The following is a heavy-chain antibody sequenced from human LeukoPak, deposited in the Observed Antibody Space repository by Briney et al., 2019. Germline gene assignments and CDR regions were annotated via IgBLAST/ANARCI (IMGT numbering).Heavy chain of an antibody. Sequence: GGSLRLSCAASGFTFSSCGMHWVRQAPGKGLEWVAVISYDGSNEYYADSVKGRFTISRDNSKNTLYLQMNSLRAEDTAVYYCAKDPPGKSSYYYDSSGYPLSPFDYWGQGTLVTVSS. D-gene: IGHD3-22*01. CDR1: GFTFSSCG. CDR2: ISYDGSNE. J-gene: IGHJ4*02. CDR3: AKDPPGKSSYYYDSSGYPLSPFDY. V-gene: IGHV3-30*18.